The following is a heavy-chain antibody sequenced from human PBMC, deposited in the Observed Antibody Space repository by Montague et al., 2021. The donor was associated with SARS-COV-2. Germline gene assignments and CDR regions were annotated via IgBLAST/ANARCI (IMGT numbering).Heavy chain of an antibody. CDR2: IYYSGSVTT. CDR3: ARRGGGEVFARFMYWYFDV. CDR1: GGSINNYY. Sequence: SETLSLTRSVSGGSINNYYWGWVRQSPGKGLEWIGYIYYSGSVTTSYXPSLKSRVSISVDTSENQFSLKLTSVTAADTAVYYCARRGGGEVFARFMYWYFDVWGRGSLVTVSS. J-gene: IGHJ2*01. D-gene: IGHD2-21*01. V-gene: IGHV4-59*13.